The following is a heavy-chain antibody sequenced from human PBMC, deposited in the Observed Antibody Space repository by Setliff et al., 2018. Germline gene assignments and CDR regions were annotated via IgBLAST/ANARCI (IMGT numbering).Heavy chain of an antibody. CDR1: GGSISSSSYY. Sequence: SETLSLTCTVSGGSISSSSYYWGWIRQPPGKGLEWIGSIYYSGSTNYNPSLKSRVTISVDTSKNQFSLKLSSVTAADTAVYYCARDVRVASSSWFKSAFDIWGQGTMVTVSS. D-gene: IGHD6-13*01. V-gene: IGHV4-39*07. CDR2: IYYSGST. J-gene: IGHJ3*02. CDR3: ARDVRVASSSWFKSAFDI.